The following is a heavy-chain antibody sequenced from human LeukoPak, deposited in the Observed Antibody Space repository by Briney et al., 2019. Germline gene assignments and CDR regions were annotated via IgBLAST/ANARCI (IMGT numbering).Heavy chain of an antibody. CDR1: GGSISSSSYY. J-gene: IGHJ3*02. D-gene: IGHD3-22*01. CDR3: ARSYYYDSSGYYNPLGFDI. V-gene: IGHV4-39*07. CDR2: INHSGST. Sequence: SETLSLTCTVSGGSISSSSYYWSWIRQPPGKGLEWIGEINHSGSTNYNPSLKSRVTISVDTSKNQFSLKLSSVTAADTAVYYCARSYYYDSSGYYNPLGFDIWGQGTMVTVSS.